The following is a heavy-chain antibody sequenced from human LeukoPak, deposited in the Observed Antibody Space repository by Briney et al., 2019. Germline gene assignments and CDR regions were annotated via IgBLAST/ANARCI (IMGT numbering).Heavy chain of an antibody. Sequence: PSETLSLTCTVSGGSISSSSYYWGWIRQPPGKGLEWIGSISYSGSTYYNPSLKSRVTISVDTSKNQFSLKLSSVTAADTAVYYCARDDIAAAGTSYWGQGTLVTVSS. J-gene: IGHJ4*02. CDR3: ARDDIAAAGTSY. V-gene: IGHV4-39*07. CDR1: GGSISSSSYY. D-gene: IGHD6-13*01. CDR2: ISYSGST.